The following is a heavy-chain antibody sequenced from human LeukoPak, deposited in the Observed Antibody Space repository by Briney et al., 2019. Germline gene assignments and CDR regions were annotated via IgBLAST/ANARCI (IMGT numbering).Heavy chain of an antibody. V-gene: IGHV1-69*06. CDR1: GGTFSSYA. J-gene: IGHJ6*03. CDR2: IIPIFGTA. CDR3: ARAGGGYSYGFDHYMDV. Sequence: SVKVSCKASGGTFSSYAISWVRQAPGQGLEWMGGIIPIFGTANYAQKFQGRVTITADKSTSTAYMELSSLRSEDTAVYYCARAGGGYSYGFDHYMDVWGKGTTVTVSS. D-gene: IGHD5-18*01.